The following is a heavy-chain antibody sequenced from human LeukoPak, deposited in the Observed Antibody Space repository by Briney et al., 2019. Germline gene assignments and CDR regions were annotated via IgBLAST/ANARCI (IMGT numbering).Heavy chain of an antibody. CDR2: VSHSGPT. Sequence: SETLSLTCTVSGGSLSSGNCYWRWVRQHPGKGLEWLGYVSHSGPTDINPSLKSRATIAVDTSTNQFSLKLTSGTATDPAIFSSARDTRLWGSNRLDLWGQGPGVSVS. D-gene: IGHD5-18*01. CDR1: GGSLSSGNCY. CDR3: ARDTRLWGSNRLDL. V-gene: IGHV4-31*03. J-gene: IGHJ5*02.